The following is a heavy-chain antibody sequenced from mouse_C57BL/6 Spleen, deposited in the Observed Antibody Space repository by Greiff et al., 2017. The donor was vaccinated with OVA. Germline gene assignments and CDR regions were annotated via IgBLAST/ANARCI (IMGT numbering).Heavy chain of an antibody. J-gene: IGHJ4*01. D-gene: IGHD4-1*01. Sequence: QVQLQQSGAELMKPGASVNRSFPSTVYTFTGYWIEWVKQRPGHGLEWIGEILPGSGSTNYNEKFKGKATFTADTSSNTAYMQLSSLTTEDSAIYYCATGTYAMDYWGQGTSVTVSS. CDR2: ILPGSGST. CDR3: ATGTYAMDY. CDR1: VYTFTGYW. V-gene: IGHV1-9*01.